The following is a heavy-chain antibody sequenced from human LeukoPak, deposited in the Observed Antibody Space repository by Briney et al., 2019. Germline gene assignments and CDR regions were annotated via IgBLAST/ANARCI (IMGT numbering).Heavy chain of an antibody. V-gene: IGHV4-39*01. D-gene: IGHD3-16*02. CDR2: IYYSGST. Sequence: SETLSLTCTVSGGSISSSSYYWGWIRQPPGKGLEWIGSIYYSGSTYYNPSFKSRVTISVDTSKNQFSLKLSSVTAADTAVYYCARHPWGYFGGVIVNSYFDYWGQGTLVTVSS. CDR3: ARHPWGYFGGVIVNSYFDY. J-gene: IGHJ4*02. CDR1: GGSISSSSYY.